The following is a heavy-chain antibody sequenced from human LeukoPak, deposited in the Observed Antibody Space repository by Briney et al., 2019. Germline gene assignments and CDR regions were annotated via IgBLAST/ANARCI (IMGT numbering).Heavy chain of an antibody. D-gene: IGHD2-15*01. V-gene: IGHV1-69*04. CDR2: IIPILGIA. CDR1: GGTFSSYA. CDR3: ARSYGLGYCSGGSCYGGGAFDI. Sequence: SVKVSCKASGGTFSSYAISWVRQAPGQGLEWMGRIIPILGIANYAQKFQGRVTITADKSTSTAYMELSSLRSEDTAVYYCARSYGLGYCSGGSCYGGGAFDIWGQGTMVTVSS. J-gene: IGHJ3*02.